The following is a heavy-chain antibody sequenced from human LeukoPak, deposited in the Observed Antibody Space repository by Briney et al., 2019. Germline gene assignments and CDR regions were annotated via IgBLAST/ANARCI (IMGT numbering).Heavy chain of an antibody. CDR1: GYTFTGHY. D-gene: IGHD3-3*01. Sequence: ASVKVSCKASGYTFTGHYIHWVRQAPGQGLEWMGRITPNSGDTNYPQKFQGRVTMTRDTSISTAYMELSRLKSDDTAVYYCAREPGGFGIDVWGEGTTVTVSS. V-gene: IGHV1-2*06. J-gene: IGHJ6*03. CDR2: ITPNSGDT. CDR3: AREPGGFGIDV.